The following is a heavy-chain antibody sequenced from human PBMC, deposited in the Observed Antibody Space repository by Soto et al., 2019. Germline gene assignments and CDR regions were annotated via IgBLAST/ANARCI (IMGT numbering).Heavy chain of an antibody. CDR1: GGSTSSGGXY. V-gene: IGHV4-31*03. CDR3: ARDAALKWFDP. CDR2: VYYSGST. Sequence: XXXPSQTLSLTCTVSGGSTSSGGXYWSXXRQYPGKGLEWIGFVYYSGSTYYNPSLKSRVIISVDTSKKQFSLKLSSVTAADTAVYYCARDAALKWFDPWGQGTLVTVSS. D-gene: IGHD2-15*01. J-gene: IGHJ5*02.